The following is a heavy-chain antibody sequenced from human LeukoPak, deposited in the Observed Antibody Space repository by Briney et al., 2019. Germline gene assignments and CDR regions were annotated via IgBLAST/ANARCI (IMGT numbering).Heavy chain of an antibody. J-gene: IGHJ6*03. CDR2: IIPIFGTA. V-gene: IGHV1-69*13. Sequence: SVKVSCKASGGTFSSYAISWVRQAPGQGLEWMGGIIPIFGTANYAQKFQGRVTITADEPTSTAYMELSSLRSEDTAVYYCARNNWNYGYYYYYMDVWGKGTTVTVSS. CDR1: GGTFSSYA. D-gene: IGHD1-7*01. CDR3: ARNNWNYGYYYYYMDV.